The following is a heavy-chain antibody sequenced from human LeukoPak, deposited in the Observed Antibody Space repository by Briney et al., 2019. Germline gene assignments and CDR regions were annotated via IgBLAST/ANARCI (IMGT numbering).Heavy chain of an antibody. CDR3: AKDQRGILALDY. J-gene: IGHJ4*02. V-gene: IGHV3-66*01. CDR1: GFTVNDNY. D-gene: IGHD2-15*01. Sequence: GGSLRLSCAASGFTVNDNYMHWVRQAPGKGLEWVSLISTGGIIHYAHSVKGRFTISRDNSKNTLYLQMNSLRAEDTTVYYCAKDQRGILALDYWGQGTLVTVSS. CDR2: ISTGGII.